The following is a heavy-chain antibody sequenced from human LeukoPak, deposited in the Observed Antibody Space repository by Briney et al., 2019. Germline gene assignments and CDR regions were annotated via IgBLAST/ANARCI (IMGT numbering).Heavy chain of an antibody. Sequence: PGGSLRLSCAASGFTLSSHWMGWVRQAPGKGLEWVSYILSSSSTIYYVDFVKGRFTISRDNAKNALYLQMNSLRAEDTAVYYCARSVLRYFDWLLGPIDYWGQGTLVTVSS. CDR3: ARSVLRYFDWLLGPIDY. D-gene: IGHD3-9*01. CDR2: ILSSSSTI. J-gene: IGHJ4*02. V-gene: IGHV3-48*04. CDR1: GFTLSSHW.